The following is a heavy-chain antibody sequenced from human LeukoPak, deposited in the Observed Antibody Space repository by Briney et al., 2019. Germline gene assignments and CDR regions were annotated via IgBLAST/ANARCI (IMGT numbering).Heavy chain of an antibody. J-gene: IGHJ4*02. Sequence: SETLSLTCTVSGGSISSYYWSWIRQPPGKGLEWIGYICYSGSTNYNPSLKSRVTISVDTSKNQFSLKLSSVTAADTAVYYCARDRRDSSGHYFDYWGQGTLVTVSS. CDR3: ARDRRDSSGHYFDY. D-gene: IGHD6-19*01. CDR2: ICYSGST. CDR1: GGSISSYY. V-gene: IGHV4-59*01.